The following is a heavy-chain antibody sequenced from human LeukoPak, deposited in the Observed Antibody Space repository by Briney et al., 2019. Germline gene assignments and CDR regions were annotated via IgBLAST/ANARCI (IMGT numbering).Heavy chain of an antibody. J-gene: IGHJ4*02. D-gene: IGHD2-2*01. CDR3: ARRPDCSSTSCPIDY. V-gene: IGHV3-74*01. Sequence: PGGSLRLSCAASGFTFSSHWMQGVRQAPGKGLVWGSRINSDGSSTIYADSVKGRFTISRDNAKNTLYLQMNSLGAEDTPVYYCARRPDCSSTSCPIDYWGRGTLVTVSS. CDR1: GFTFSSHW. CDR2: INSDGSST.